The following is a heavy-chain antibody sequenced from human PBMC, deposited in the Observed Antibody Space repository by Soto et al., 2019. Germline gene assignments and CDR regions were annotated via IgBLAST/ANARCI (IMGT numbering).Heavy chain of an antibody. V-gene: IGHV3-30*18. D-gene: IGHD6-19*01. CDR1: GFTFSSYG. J-gene: IGHJ4*02. Sequence: GGSLRLSCAASGFTFSSYGMHWVRQAPGKGLEWVAVISYDGSNKYYADSVKGRFTISIDNSKNTLYLQMNSLRAEDTAWYYCAKDSGIAGYYFDFWSQGTLVTVSS. CDR2: ISYDGSNK. CDR3: AKDSGIAGYYFDF.